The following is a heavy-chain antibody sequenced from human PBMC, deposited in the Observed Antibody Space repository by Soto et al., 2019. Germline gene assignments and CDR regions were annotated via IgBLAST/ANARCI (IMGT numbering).Heavy chain of an antibody. CDR3: ARVAVVTAPIFDY. CDR1: GGSISSYY. V-gene: IGHV4-59*01. J-gene: IGHJ4*02. CDR2: ISYSGST. D-gene: IGHD2-21*02. Sequence: QVQLQESGPGLVKPSETLSLTCTVSGGSISSYYWSWIRQPPGKGLEWIGYISYSGSTNYNPSLKRRVTISVDTSKKQFSLSLSSVTAADTAVYYCARVAVVTAPIFDYWGQGTLVTVSS.